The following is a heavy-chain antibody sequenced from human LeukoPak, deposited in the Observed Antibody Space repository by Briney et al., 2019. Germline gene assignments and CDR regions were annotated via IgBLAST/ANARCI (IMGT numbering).Heavy chain of an antibody. Sequence: PSETLSLTCAVYGGSSSGYYWSWIRQPPGKGLEWIGEINHSGSTNYNPSLKSRVTISVDTSKNQFSLKLSSVTAADTAVYYCASGRAVAGIFDYWGQGTLVTVSS. CDR1: GGSSSGYY. CDR2: INHSGST. D-gene: IGHD6-19*01. V-gene: IGHV4-34*01. J-gene: IGHJ4*02. CDR3: ASGRAVAGIFDY.